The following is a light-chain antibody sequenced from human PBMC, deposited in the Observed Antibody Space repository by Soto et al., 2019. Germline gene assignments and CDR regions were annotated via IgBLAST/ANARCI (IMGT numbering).Light chain of an antibody. Sequence: DIQMTQSPSTLSASVGDRVTITCRASQSIGRFLAWYQHQPGKAPKLLIYDASTLESGVPSRFSGTGSGTEFTFSITSLHPEDFGTYYCQQCYMGWTFGQGTKVDIK. CDR1: QSIGRF. J-gene: IGKJ1*01. CDR2: DAS. V-gene: IGKV1-5*01. CDR3: QQCYMGWT.